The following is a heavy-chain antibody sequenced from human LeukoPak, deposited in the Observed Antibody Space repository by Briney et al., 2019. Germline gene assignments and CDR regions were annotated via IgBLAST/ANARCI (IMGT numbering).Heavy chain of an antibody. CDR2: LSGSGGSA. J-gene: IGHJ4*02. CDR3: ARGEPGYYDISGPVEY. V-gene: IGHV3-23*01. D-gene: IGHD3-22*01. Sequence: HPGGSLKLSCTTSGFTFSSYNMDWVRQAPGKGLEWVSGLSGSGGSANYADSVKGRFTMSRENSKNTLYLQMHNLRAEDTAVYYCARGEPGYYDISGPVEYWGQGTLVTVSS. CDR1: GFTFSSYN.